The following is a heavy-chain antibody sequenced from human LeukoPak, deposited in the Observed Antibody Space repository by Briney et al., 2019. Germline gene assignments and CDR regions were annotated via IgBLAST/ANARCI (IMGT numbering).Heavy chain of an antibody. CDR3: ARSDANWFDP. CDR1: GHTFTSYD. Sequence: ASVKVFCNASGHTFTSYDIHWAPRASGQGREYMVWMNPNRGSTDYAQKFQSRVTMTSNTSITTAYMELSNLTSEDTAVYFCARSDANWFDPWGQGTQVTVSS. CDR2: MNPNRGST. J-gene: IGHJ5*02. V-gene: IGHV1-8*01.